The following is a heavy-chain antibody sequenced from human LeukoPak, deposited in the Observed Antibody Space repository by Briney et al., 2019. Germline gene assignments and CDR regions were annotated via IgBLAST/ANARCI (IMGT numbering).Heavy chain of an antibody. V-gene: IGHV1-18*01. Sequence: ASVRVSCKASGYTFTSYGISWVRQAPGQGLEWMGWISAYNGNTNYAQKLQGRVTMTTDTSTSTAYMELRSLRSDDTAVYYCARDSPGYYDSSSYYYGDYWGQGTLVTVSS. CDR1: GYTFTSYG. CDR3: ARDSPGYYDSSSYYYGDY. J-gene: IGHJ4*02. D-gene: IGHD3-22*01. CDR2: ISAYNGNT.